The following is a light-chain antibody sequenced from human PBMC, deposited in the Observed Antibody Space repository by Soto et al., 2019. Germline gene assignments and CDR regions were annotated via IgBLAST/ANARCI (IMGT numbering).Light chain of an antibody. J-gene: IGKJ1*01. CDR1: QSVSSN. CDR3: HQYGNVPRT. Sequence: EIVMRQSPATLSLSPGERATLSFRASQSVSSNFAWYQQKPGQAPRLLIYAASTRATGIPDRFSGSGSGTDFTLTINRLEPEDFAVYHCHQYGNVPRTFGQGTKVDIK. V-gene: IGKV3-20*01. CDR2: AAS.